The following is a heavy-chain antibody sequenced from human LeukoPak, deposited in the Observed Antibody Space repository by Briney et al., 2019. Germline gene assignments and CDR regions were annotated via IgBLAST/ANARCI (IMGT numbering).Heavy chain of an antibody. CDR3: ARAKAGRYGYFDY. V-gene: IGHV3-74*01. D-gene: IGHD1-26*01. Sequence: PGGSLRLSCAASGFTFSSYSMNWVRQAPGKGLVWVSRINSDGGSTSYADSVKGRFTISRDNAKNTLYLQMNSLRAEDTAVYYCARAKAGRYGYFDYWGQGTLVTVSS. CDR2: INSDGGST. J-gene: IGHJ4*02. CDR1: GFTFSSYS.